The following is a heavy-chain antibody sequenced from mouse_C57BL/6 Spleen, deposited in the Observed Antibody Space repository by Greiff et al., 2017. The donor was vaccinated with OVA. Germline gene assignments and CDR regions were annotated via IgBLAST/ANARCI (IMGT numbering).Heavy chain of an antibody. D-gene: IGHD1-1*01. CDR3: ARSRSTHYYAMDY. Sequence: QVQLKQPGAELVKPGASVKLSCKASGYTFTSYWMQWVKQRPGQGLEWIGEIDPSDSYTNYNQKFKGKATLTVDTSSSTAYMQLSSLTSEDSAVYYCARSRSTHYYAMDYWGQGTSVTVSS. CDR1: GYTFTSYW. CDR2: IDPSDSYT. V-gene: IGHV1-50*01. J-gene: IGHJ4*01.